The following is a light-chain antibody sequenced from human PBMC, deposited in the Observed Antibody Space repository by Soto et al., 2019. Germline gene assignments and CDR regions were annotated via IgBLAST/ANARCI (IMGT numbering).Light chain of an antibody. J-gene: IGLJ1*01. CDR2: EDN. Sequence: QFAQTQPASLSGSPGQPITTSCTGTSSVIGAYDCFYWFHKHPAKAPKLMIHEDNNRPSGVSHRFSGSKSGNKAYLTLSGLEVEDEAEYFCFSFTTTSTHVFGTGTKVTVL. CDR3: FSFTTTSTHV. CDR1: SSVIGAYDC. V-gene: IGLV2-14*01.